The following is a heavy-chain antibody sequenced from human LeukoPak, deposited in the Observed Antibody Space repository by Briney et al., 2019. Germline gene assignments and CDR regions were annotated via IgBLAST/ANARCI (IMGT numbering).Heavy chain of an antibody. J-gene: IGHJ4*02. Sequence: PGRSLRLSCAAPGFTFSSYGMHWVRQAPGKGLEWVAVISYDGSNKYYADSVKGRFTISRDNSKNTLYLQMNSLRAEDTAVYYCAILTYYYDSSGLDDNYWGQGALVTVSS. CDR2: ISYDGSNK. CDR3: AILTYYYDSSGLDDNY. CDR1: GFTFSSYG. V-gene: IGHV3-30*03. D-gene: IGHD3-22*01.